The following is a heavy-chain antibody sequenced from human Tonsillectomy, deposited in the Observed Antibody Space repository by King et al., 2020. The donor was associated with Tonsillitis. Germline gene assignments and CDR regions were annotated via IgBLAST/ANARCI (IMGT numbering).Heavy chain of an antibody. CDR3: AKDGMTTVTYHYFDY. V-gene: IGHV3-23*04. CDR2: ISGSGGST. D-gene: IGHD4-17*01. J-gene: IGHJ4*02. CDR1: GFTFSNYV. Sequence: VQLVQSGGGLVQPGGTLRLSCAASGFTFSNYVMSWVRQAPGKGLEWVSAISGSGGSTYYADSVKGRFTISRDNSKNTLYLQMNSLRAEDTAIYYCAKDGMTTVTYHYFDYWGQGTLATVSS.